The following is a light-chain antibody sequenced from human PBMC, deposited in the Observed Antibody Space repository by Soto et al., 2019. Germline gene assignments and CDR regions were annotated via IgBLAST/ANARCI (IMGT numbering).Light chain of an antibody. CDR2: KVS. Sequence: QSVLTQPASVSGSPGQSITISCTGTKSDVGGYNYVSWYQQHPGKAPKLMIYKVSNRPSGVSNRFSGSKSGNTASLTISGLQAEDEADYYCSSYTSASTLNRVFGGGTQLTVL. CDR1: KSDVGGYNY. V-gene: IGLV2-14*01. CDR3: SSYTSASTLNRV. J-gene: IGLJ3*02.